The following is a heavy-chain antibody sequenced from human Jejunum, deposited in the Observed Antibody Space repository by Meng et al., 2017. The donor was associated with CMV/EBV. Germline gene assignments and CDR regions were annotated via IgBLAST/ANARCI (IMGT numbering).Heavy chain of an antibody. CDR2: ISAYNGNT. Sequence: QGQLVPSGSDLKKPGASVKVSCKASGYAFTNYGISWGRQAPGQGLEWMGWISAYNGNTNYAQKLQGRVTMTTDTSTSTAYMEVRSLRSGDTAVYYCARDYYYGRSYYFDYWGQGTLVTVSS. CDR1: GYAFTNYG. CDR3: ARDYYYGRSYYFDY. J-gene: IGHJ4*02. D-gene: IGHD3-10*01. V-gene: IGHV1-18*01.